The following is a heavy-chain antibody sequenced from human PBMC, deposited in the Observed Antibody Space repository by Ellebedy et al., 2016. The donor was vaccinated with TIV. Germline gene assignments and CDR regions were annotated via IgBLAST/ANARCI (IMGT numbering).Heavy chain of an antibody. CDR1: GYTFTTFW. Sequence: GGSLRLSCKGSGYTFTTFWIAWVRQMPGKGLEWMGIIYPGDSTTRYSPSFQGQVTMSADKSIATAYLQWSSLKASDTAMYYCARLVVVTAAIGDWGQGTLVTVSS. CDR2: IYPGDSTT. D-gene: IGHD2-21*02. J-gene: IGHJ4*02. V-gene: IGHV5-51*01. CDR3: ARLVVVTAAIGD.